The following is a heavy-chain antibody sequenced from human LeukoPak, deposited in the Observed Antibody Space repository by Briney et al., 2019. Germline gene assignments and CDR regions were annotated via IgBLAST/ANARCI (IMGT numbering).Heavy chain of an antibody. Sequence: PGGSLTLSCAVSGFTFSGYNMNWVRQAPGKGLEWIAYISSTSVIYYAHSLKGRFTISRDNAKNSLYLQMNSLRVDDTAVYYCAREGDGGNSGFAYWGQGTLVTVSS. CDR2: ISSTSVI. CDR3: AREGDGGNSGFAY. D-gene: IGHD4-23*01. CDR1: GFTFSGYN. V-gene: IGHV3-48*01. J-gene: IGHJ4*02.